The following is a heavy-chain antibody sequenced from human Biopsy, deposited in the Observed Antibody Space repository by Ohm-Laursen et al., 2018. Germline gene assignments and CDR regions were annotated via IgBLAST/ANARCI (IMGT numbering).Heavy chain of an antibody. D-gene: IGHD1-26*01. CDR3: ARGEGSSWFDP. J-gene: IGHJ5*02. CDR1: GDSFSSYA. V-gene: IGHV1-69*10. Sequence: SVKVSCKASGDSFSSYAIGWVRQAPGQWLEWMGGIIPIPNVATYAQKFQDRLTITADESTRTAYMELSSRASDDTAVYFCARGEGSSWFDPWGHGTLVTVSS. CDR2: IIPIPNVA.